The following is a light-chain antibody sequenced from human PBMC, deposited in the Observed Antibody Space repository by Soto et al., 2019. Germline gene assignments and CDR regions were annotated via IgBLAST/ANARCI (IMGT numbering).Light chain of an antibody. J-gene: IGKJ1*01. CDR1: QSVLSSSNNKNY. Sequence: DIVMTQSPDSLAVSLGERAAINCKSSQSVLSSSNNKNYLAGYQQKPRQPPKLLIYWASTRESGVPDRFSGSGSGTDFTLTISSLQAADVAVYYCQQYYATPTFGQGTKVEIK. V-gene: IGKV4-1*01. CDR2: WAS. CDR3: QQYYATPT.